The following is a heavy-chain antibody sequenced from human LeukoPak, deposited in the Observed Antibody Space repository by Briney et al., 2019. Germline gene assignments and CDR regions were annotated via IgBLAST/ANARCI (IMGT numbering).Heavy chain of an antibody. J-gene: IGHJ4*02. Sequence: SVKVSCKASGGTFSSYAISWVRQAPGQGLEWMGGIIPIFGTANYAQKFQGRVTITADEYTSTAYMELSSLRSEDTAVYYCARTGDDSSGNYGSSLDYWGQGTLVTVSS. CDR1: GGTFSSYA. CDR3: ARTGDDSSGNYGSSLDY. CDR2: IIPIFGTA. V-gene: IGHV1-69*13. D-gene: IGHD3-22*01.